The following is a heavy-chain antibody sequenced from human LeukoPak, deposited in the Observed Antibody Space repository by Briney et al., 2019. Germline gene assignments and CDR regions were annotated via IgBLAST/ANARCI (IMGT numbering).Heavy chain of an antibody. Sequence: PGGSLRLSCAASGFTFDDYGMSWVRQAPGKGLEWVSGINWNGGSTGYADSVKGRFTISRDNAKNSLYLQMNSLRAEDTAVYYCARDQSIAAAAKGDYWGQGTLVTVSS. D-gene: IGHD6-13*01. CDR3: ARDQSIAAAAKGDY. V-gene: IGHV3-20*04. J-gene: IGHJ4*02. CDR2: INWNGGST. CDR1: GFTFDDYG.